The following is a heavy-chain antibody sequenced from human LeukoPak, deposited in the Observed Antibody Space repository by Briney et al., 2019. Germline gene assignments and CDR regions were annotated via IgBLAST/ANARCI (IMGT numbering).Heavy chain of an antibody. Sequence: SETLSLTCTVSGGSISSNSYYWGWIRQPPGKGLEWIGYIYYSGSTNYNPSLKSRVTISLDTSKNQFSLKLSSVTAADTAVYYCARSELLWFGGVNSGFDYWGQGTLVTVSS. CDR1: GGSISSNSYY. V-gene: IGHV4-61*05. J-gene: IGHJ4*02. CDR2: IYYSGST. CDR3: ARSELLWFGGVNSGFDY. D-gene: IGHD3-10*01.